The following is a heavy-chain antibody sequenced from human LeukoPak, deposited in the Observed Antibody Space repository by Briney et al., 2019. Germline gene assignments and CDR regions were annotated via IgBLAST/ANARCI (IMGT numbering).Heavy chain of an antibody. V-gene: IGHV3-11*01. CDR2: ISSSGSTI. D-gene: IGHD2-21*01. CDR1: GFTFSDYY. J-gene: IGHJ6*03. CDR3: ARATSPRLLVIATLRGDYYYMDV. Sequence: PGGSLRLSCAASGFTFSDYYMSWIRQAPGKGLEWVSYISSSGSTIYYADSVKGRFTISRDNAKNSLYLQMNSLRSDDTAVYYCARATSPRLLVIATLRGDYYYMDVWGKGTTVTVSS.